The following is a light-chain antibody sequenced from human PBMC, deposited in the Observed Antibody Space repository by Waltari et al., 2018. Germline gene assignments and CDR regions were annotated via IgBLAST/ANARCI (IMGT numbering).Light chain of an antibody. Sequence: ELVMTQSPATLSVYPGERATLSCRASQSVSSNLAWYQQEPGQAPRLLNYGASTRATGIPARFSGSGSGTEFTLTISSLQSEDFAVYYCQQYNNWPPERTFGQGTKVEIK. CDR1: QSVSSN. J-gene: IGKJ1*01. CDR2: GAS. V-gene: IGKV3-15*01. CDR3: QQYNNWPPERT.